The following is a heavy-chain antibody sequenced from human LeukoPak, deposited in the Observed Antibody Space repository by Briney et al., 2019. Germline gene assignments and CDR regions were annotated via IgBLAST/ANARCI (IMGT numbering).Heavy chain of an antibody. CDR1: RFIFSDYY. V-gene: IGHV3-11*04. J-gene: IGHJ3*02. CDR2: ISSSGSTI. Sequence: GGSLRLSCAASRFIFSDYYMSWIRQAPGKGLEWVSYISSSGSTIYYADSVKGRFTISRDNAKNSLYLQMNSLRAEDTAVYYCARDLFGYLGAFDIWGQGTMVTVSS. CDR3: ARDLFGYLGAFDI. D-gene: IGHD3-3*01.